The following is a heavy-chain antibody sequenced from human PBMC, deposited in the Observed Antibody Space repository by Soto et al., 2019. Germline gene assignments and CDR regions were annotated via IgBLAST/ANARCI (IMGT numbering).Heavy chain of an antibody. J-gene: IGHJ4*02. Sequence: ASVKVSCKASGYTFTSYGISWVRQAPGQGLEWMGWISAYNGNTNYAQKVQGRVTMTTDTSTSTAYMELRSLRSDDTAVYYCARDDSLYDYSNSYYFDYWGQGTLVTGSS. CDR2: ISAYNGNT. D-gene: IGHD4-4*01. CDR1: GYTFTSYG. V-gene: IGHV1-18*01. CDR3: ARDDSLYDYSNSYYFDY.